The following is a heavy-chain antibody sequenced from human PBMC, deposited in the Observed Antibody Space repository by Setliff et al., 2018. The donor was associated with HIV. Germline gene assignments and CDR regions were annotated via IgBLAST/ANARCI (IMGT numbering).Heavy chain of an antibody. CDR1: GFTFSSYA. CDR2: ISSNGGST. Sequence: PGGSLRLSCSASGFTFSSYAMHWVRQAPGKGLEYVSAISSNGGSTYYADSVKGRFTISRDNSKNTLYLQMSSLRAEDTAVYYCVKGGYNFWSGYPDAFDIWGQGTMVPVSS. CDR3: VKGGYNFWSGYPDAFDI. D-gene: IGHD3-3*01. V-gene: IGHV3-64D*09. J-gene: IGHJ3*02.